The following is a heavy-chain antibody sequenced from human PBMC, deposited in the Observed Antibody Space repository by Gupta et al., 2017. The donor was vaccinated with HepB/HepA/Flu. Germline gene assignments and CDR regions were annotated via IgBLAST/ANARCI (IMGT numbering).Heavy chain of an antibody. CDR1: GGSFSGYY. CDR2: INHSGST. CDR3: ARRPDVPLLAAAFDI. Sequence: QVQLQQWGAGLLKPSETLSLTCAVYGGSFSGYYWSWIRQPPGKGLEWIGEINHSGSTNYNPSRKSRVTISVDTAKNQVSLKLSSVTAADTAVYYCARRPDVPLLAAAFDIGGQGTMVTVSS. D-gene: IGHD6-13*01. J-gene: IGHJ3*02. V-gene: IGHV4-34*01.